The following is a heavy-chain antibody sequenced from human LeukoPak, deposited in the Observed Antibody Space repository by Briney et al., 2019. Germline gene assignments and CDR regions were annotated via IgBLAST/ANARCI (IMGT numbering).Heavy chain of an antibody. V-gene: IGHV1-69*05. J-gene: IGHJ5*02. Sequence: GASVKVPCKASGGTFSSYAISWVRQAPGQGLEWMGRIIPIFGTANYAQKFQGRVTITTDESTSTAYMELSSLRSEDTAVYYCASTTGTTTFNWFDPWGQGTLVTVSS. CDR2: IIPIFGTA. CDR1: GGTFSSYA. D-gene: IGHD1-1*01. CDR3: ASTTGTTTFNWFDP.